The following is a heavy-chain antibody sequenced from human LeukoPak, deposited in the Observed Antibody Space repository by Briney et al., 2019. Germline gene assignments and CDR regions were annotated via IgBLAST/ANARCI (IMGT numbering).Heavy chain of an antibody. D-gene: IGHD2-21*01. V-gene: IGHV7-4-1*02. Sequence: ASVKVSCKSSGYTFTSYAMNWVRQAPGQGLEWMGWINTNTGNPTYAQGFTGGFVFSLDTSVSTAYLQISSLKAEDIAVYYCARNSVDDAFDIWGQGTMVTVSS. J-gene: IGHJ3*02. CDR1: GYTFTSYA. CDR3: ARNSVDDAFDI. CDR2: INTNTGNP.